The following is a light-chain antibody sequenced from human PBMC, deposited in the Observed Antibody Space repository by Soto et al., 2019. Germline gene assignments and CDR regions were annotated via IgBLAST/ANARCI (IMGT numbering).Light chain of an antibody. CDR1: QNIHTN. V-gene: IGKV3-11*01. CDR3: QQRSNWPSIT. Sequence: VMTQSPATLSLSPGDSATLSCRAGQNIHTNLAWYQQKPGQAPRLLFYGASTGATGLHARFSGSGSGTDFNITINSLEPEDFAVYYCQQRSNWPSITVGQGTRRRL. J-gene: IGKJ5*01. CDR2: GAS.